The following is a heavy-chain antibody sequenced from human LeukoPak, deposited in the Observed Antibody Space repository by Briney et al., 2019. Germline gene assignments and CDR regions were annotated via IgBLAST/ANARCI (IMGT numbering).Heavy chain of an antibody. D-gene: IGHD3-22*01. V-gene: IGHV3-23*01. CDR2: IFGSGGNP. CDR1: GFTFDDYA. Sequence: GGSLRLSCAASGFTFDDYAMHWVRQAPGKGLEWVSGIFGSGGNPHYADSVKGRFTISRDNSKNTVYLQMNSLRAEDTAVYYCARDRGSEYYDSSGYYLIPDYWGQGTLVTVSS. CDR3: ARDRGSEYYDSSGYYLIPDY. J-gene: IGHJ4*02.